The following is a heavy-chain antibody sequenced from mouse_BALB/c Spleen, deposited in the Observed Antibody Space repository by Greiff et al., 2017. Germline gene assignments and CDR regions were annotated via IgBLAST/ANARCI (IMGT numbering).Heavy chain of an antibody. J-gene: IGHJ3*01. D-gene: IGHD4-1*01. CDR2: ISSGGST. Sequence: DVMLVESGGGLVKPGGSLKLSCAASGFSFSSYAMSWVRQTPEKRLEWVASISSGGSTYYPDSVKGRFTISRDNARNILYLQMSSLRSEDTAMDDCARDLNAGSPGVAYWGQGTLVTVSA. CDR3: ARDLNAGSPGVAY. V-gene: IGHV5-6-5*01. CDR1: GFSFSSYA.